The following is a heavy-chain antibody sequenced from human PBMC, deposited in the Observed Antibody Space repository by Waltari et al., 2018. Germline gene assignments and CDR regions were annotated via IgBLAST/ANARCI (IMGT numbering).Heavy chain of an antibody. CDR1: GGTFSSYA. J-gene: IGHJ4*02. V-gene: IGHV1-69*01. CDR2: ILPTFGKA. D-gene: IGHD3-10*01. Sequence: QVQLVQSGAEVKKPGSSVKVSCKTSGGTFSSYAINWVRQAPGQGIGWMGGILPTFGKANYAQKFHGRVTVTADASTSTGYLELSSLTSDDTAVYYCATGPINYNFVNWGQGTLLTVSS. CDR3: ATGPINYNFVN.